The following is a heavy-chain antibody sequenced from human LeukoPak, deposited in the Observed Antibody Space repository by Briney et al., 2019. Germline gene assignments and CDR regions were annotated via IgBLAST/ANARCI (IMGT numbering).Heavy chain of an antibody. CDR3: VRVPQRVPHNWFDP. V-gene: IGHV1-8*01. CDR2: MNPHSGSV. Sequence: ASVKVSCKASGYTFTSSDINWVRQATGQGLVWMGWMNPHSGSVGYARKFQGRVILTWDTSISTAYMELSSLTSDDTAVYYCVRVPQRVPHNWFDPWGQGTLVTVSS. CDR1: GYTFTSSD. D-gene: IGHD1-1*01. J-gene: IGHJ5*02.